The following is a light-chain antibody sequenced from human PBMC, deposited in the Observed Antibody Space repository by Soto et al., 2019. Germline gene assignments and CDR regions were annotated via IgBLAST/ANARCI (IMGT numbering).Light chain of an antibody. CDR2: TAS. J-gene: IGKJ1*01. CDR3: QQSFSTPWT. Sequence: DTQMTQSPSSLSASVGDRVTITCRASQNIWDYLNWYQQKPGKAPTLLIYTASILESGVPSRFSGGGSGTVFTLTITNLQPEDLATYYCQQSFSTPWTFGQGTKVAIK. CDR1: QNIWDY. V-gene: IGKV1-39*01.